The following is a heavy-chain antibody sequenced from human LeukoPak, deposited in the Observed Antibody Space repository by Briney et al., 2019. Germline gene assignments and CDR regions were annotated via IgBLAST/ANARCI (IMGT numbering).Heavy chain of an antibody. J-gene: IGHJ4*02. CDR1: GGSISSSNFY. CDR3: TKLSAVVAKGVYYFDY. V-gene: IGHV4-39*01. D-gene: IGHD3-22*01. CDR2: VYYTGST. Sequence: SETLSLTCTVSGGSISSSNFYWAWIRQPPGKGLEYIGSVYYTGSTYNNPSLESRVTISVDTSKNQYSLKLTSVTADDTAFYYCTKLSAVVAKGVYYFDYWGQGTMASLSS.